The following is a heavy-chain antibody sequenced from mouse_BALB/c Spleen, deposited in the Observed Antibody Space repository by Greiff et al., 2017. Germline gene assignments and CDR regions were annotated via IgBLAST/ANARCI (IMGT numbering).Heavy chain of an antibody. D-gene: IGHD2-10*02. CDR2: ISSGGSYT. CDR3: TREYGNYVPYYFDY. Sequence: EVQRVESGGGLVKPGGSLKLSCAASGFTFSSYTMSWVRQTPEKRLEWVATISSGGSYTYYPDSVKGRFTISRDNAKNTLYLQMSSLKSEDTAMYYCTREYGNYVPYYFDYWGQGTTLTVSS. J-gene: IGHJ2*01. V-gene: IGHV5-6-4*01. CDR1: GFTFSSYT.